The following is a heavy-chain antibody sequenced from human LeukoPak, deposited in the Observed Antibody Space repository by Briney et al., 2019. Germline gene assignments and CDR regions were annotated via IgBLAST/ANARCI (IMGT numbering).Heavy chain of an antibody. Sequence: GGSLRLSCVASGFTFSNYAMSWVRQAPGKGLELVSGIYGSDDKTVYGDAVKGRFTISRDNSKNTLYLQINSLRADDTAVYYCAKTQGYYDAWGQGALVTVSS. CDR3: AKTQGYYDA. CDR2: IYGSDDKT. V-gene: IGHV3-23*01. D-gene: IGHD2-15*01. J-gene: IGHJ5*02. CDR1: GFTFSNYA.